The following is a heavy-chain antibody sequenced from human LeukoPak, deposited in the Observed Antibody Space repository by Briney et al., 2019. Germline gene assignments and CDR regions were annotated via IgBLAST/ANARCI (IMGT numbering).Heavy chain of an antibody. CDR1: GFTFSAHW. D-gene: IGHD2-2*01. CDR3: ARDNLYQDDH. CDR2: IKQDGSEK. J-gene: IGHJ5*02. Sequence: QTGGSLRLSCAASGFTFSAHWMTWVRQAPGKGLEWVAQIKQDGSEKYYVDSVKGRFTISRDNAKSSLFLQMSSLRTEDTAVYYCARDNLYQDDHWGQGTLVTVSS. V-gene: IGHV3-7*05.